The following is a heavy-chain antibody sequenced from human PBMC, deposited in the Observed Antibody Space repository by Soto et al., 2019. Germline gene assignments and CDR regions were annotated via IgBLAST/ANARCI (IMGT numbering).Heavy chain of an antibody. Sequence: QVQLQESGPGLVKPSQTLSLTCTVSGGSISSGGYYWSWIRQHPGKGLEWIGYIYYSGSTYYNPSLKSRCTISVDTSNNQCSLKLSSVTAADTAVYYCARGELLSPGHYGMDVWGQGTTVTVSS. V-gene: IGHV4-31*03. CDR2: IYYSGST. CDR3: ARGELLSPGHYGMDV. CDR1: GGSISSGGYY. D-gene: IGHD2-2*01. J-gene: IGHJ6*02.